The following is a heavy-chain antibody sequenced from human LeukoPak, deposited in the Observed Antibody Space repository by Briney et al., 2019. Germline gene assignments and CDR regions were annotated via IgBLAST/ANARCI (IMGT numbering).Heavy chain of an antibody. CDR3: ARAANRGYSYGTPFDY. Sequence: GSLRLSCAASGFTFSSYSMNWVRQAPGKGLEWVSSISSSSSYIYYADSVKGRFTISRDNAKNSLYLQMNSLRAEDTAVYYCARAANRGYSYGTPFDYWGQGTLVTVSS. CDR2: ISSSSSYI. V-gene: IGHV3-21*01. D-gene: IGHD5-18*01. CDR1: GFTFSSYS. J-gene: IGHJ4*02.